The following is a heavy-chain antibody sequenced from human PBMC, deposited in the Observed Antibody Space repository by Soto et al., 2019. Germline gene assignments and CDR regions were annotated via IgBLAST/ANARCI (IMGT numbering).Heavy chain of an antibody. CDR2: ISYDGSNK. V-gene: IGHV3-30*18. CDR1: GFTFSSYG. D-gene: IGHD1-7*01. CDR3: AKDLGRKLGHYYYYYGMDV. Sequence: QPGGSLRLSCAASGFTFSSYGMHWVRQAPGKGLEWVAVISYDGSNKYYADSVKGRFTISRDNSKNTLYLQMNSLRAEDTAVYYCAKDLGRKLGHYYYYYGMDVWGQGTTVTVSS. J-gene: IGHJ6*02.